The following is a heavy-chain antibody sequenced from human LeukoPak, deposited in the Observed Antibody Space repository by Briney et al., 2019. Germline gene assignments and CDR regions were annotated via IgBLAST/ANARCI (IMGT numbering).Heavy chain of an antibody. V-gene: IGHV1-69*13. Sequence: SVTVSCKASGGTFSSYAISWVRQAPGQGLEWMGGIIPIFDTANYAQKFQGRVTITADESTSTAYMELSSLRSEDTAVYYCARSPAPYCSSTSCYGPPTYNWFDSWGQGTLVTVSS. J-gene: IGHJ5*01. CDR1: GGTFSSYA. D-gene: IGHD2-2*01. CDR2: IIPIFDTA. CDR3: ARSPAPYCSSTSCYGPPTYNWFDS.